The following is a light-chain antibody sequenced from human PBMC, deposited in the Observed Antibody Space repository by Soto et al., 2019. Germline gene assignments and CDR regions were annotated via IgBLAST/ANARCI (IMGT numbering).Light chain of an antibody. Sequence: DIQLTQSPSFLSASVGDRVTITCRASQGISSYLAWYQQKPGKAPSLLIYAASTLQSGVPSRFSGSGSGTEFTLTISSLQPEDFATYYCQQLNTYSLTFGGGTKVEI. CDR1: QGISSY. V-gene: IGKV1-9*01. CDR3: QQLNTYSLT. J-gene: IGKJ4*01. CDR2: AAS.